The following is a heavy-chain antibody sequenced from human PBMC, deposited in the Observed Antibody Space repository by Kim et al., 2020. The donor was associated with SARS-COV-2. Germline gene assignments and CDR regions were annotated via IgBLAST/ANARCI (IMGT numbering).Heavy chain of an antibody. J-gene: IGHJ4*02. CDR3: ASSHRRWLQAYYFDY. V-gene: IGHV5-10-1*01. CDR2: IDPSDSYT. D-gene: IGHD5-12*01. CDR1: GYSFTSYW. Sequence: GESLKISCKGSGYSFTSYWISWVRQMPGKGLGWMGRIDPSDSYTNYSPSFQGHVTISADKSISTAYLQWSSLKASDTAMYYCASSHRRWLQAYYFDYWGQGTLVTVSS.